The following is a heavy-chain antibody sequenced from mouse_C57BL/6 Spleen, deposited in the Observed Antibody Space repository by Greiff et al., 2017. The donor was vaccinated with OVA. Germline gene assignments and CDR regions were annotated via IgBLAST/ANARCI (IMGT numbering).Heavy chain of an antibody. CDR3: ARGLDSSGYGFAY. D-gene: IGHD3-2*02. V-gene: IGHV1-52*01. CDR1: GYTFTSYW. J-gene: IGHJ3*01. Sequence: QVQLQQPGAELVRPGSSVKLSCKASGYTFTSYWMHWVKQRPIQGLEWIGNIDPSDSETHYNQKFKDKATLTVDKSSSTAYMQLSSLTSEDSAVYYCARGLDSSGYGFAYWGQGTLVTVSA. CDR2: IDPSDSET.